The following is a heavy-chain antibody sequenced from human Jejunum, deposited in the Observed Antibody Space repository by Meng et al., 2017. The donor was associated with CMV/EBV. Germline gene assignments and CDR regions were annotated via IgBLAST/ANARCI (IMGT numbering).Heavy chain of an antibody. Sequence: SGGSVRSGTYCWTWVRQPPGEGLEWIGNIYYSGNTNYNSSLKSRVSISTDTSKNQFSLNLSSVTAADTAVYYCAREYGAGSYGFDSWGQGTLVTVSS. D-gene: IGHD3-10*01. V-gene: IGHV4-61*01. CDR2: IYYSGNT. CDR1: GGSVRSGTYC. CDR3: AREYGAGSYGFDS. J-gene: IGHJ4*02.